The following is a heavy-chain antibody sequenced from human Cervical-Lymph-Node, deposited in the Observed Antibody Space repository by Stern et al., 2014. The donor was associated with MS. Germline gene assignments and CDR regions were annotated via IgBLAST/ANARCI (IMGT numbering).Heavy chain of an antibody. CDR2: IYPYASDT. J-gene: IGHJ4*02. CDR1: GYSFTIYY. CDR3: ARHVQGFDY. V-gene: IGHV5-51*01. Sequence: VQLVQSGAEVKKPGESLKISCKLSGYSFTIYYIALVRQMPGKGLEWMGVIYPYASDTTYSPSFQGQVTISADKSITTAYLQWSSLRASDTAMYYCARHVQGFDYWGQGTLVTVSS.